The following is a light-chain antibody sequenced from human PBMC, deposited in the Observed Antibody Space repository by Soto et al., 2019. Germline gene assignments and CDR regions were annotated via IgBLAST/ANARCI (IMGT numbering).Light chain of an antibody. Sequence: EIVLTQSPGTLSLSPGERATLSCRASQSVSSSYLAWYQQKPGQAPRLLIYGASSRATGIPDRFSGSGSGTDVTLIISRLEPGDFAVYYCQQYGSSPYTFGQGNKLEIK. V-gene: IGKV3-20*01. J-gene: IGKJ2*01. CDR3: QQYGSSPYT. CDR1: QSVSSSY. CDR2: GAS.